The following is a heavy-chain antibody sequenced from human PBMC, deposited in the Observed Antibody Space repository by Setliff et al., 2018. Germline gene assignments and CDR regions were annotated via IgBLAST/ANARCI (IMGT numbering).Heavy chain of an antibody. J-gene: IGHJ5*02. V-gene: IGHV3-48*03. CDR3: VPGRGS. CDR1: GFTFSTYE. D-gene: IGHD6-25*01. CDR2: ISSSGSTI. Sequence: GGSLRLSCAASGFTFSTYEMNWVRQAPGKGLEWVSYISSSGSTIYYVDSVKGRFTISRDNAQKTLYLHMNNLRADDTAVFYCVPGRGSWGQGALVTVSS.